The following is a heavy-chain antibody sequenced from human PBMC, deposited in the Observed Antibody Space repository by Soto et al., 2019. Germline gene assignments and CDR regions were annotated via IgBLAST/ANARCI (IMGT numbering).Heavy chain of an antibody. V-gene: IGHV4-39*01. CDR3: ARRRYDFWSGYSLGSYYYYYGMDV. D-gene: IGHD3-3*01. Sequence: SETLSLTCTVSGGSISSSSYYWGWIRQPPGKGLEWIGSIYYSGSTYYNPSLKSRVTISVDTSKNQFSLKLSSVTAADTAVYYCARRRYDFWSGYSLGSYYYYYGMDVWGQGTTVT. J-gene: IGHJ6*02. CDR2: IYYSGST. CDR1: GGSISSSSYY.